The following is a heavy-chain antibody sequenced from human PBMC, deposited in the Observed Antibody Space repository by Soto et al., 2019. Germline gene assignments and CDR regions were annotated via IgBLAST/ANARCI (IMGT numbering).Heavy chain of an antibody. Sequence: GGSLRLSCALSGFSLSDYAMSWVRRAPGKGLEWVSTISGSGSTTHYEDSVKGWFIISGDNSKNTLYLQMNSLRAEDTAVYYCAKGKQWLVPGWFDPWGPGTLVTVSS. CDR3: AKGKQWLVPGWFDP. CDR1: GFSLSDYA. CDR2: ISGSGSTT. D-gene: IGHD6-19*01. J-gene: IGHJ5*02. V-gene: IGHV3-23*01.